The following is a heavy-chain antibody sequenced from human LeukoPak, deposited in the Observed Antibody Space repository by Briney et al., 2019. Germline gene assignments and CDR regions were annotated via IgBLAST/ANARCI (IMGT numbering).Heavy chain of an antibody. CDR3: ATASGGLWSSDDDAFDI. CDR1: GGSISSGGYS. Sequence: SETLSLTCAVSGGSISSGGYSCSWIRQPPGKGQEWIGYIYHSGSTYYNPSLKSRVTISVDRSKNQFSLKLSSVTAADTAVYYCATASGGLWSSDDDAFDIWGQGTMVTVSS. V-gene: IGHV4-30-2*01. D-gene: IGHD5-18*01. J-gene: IGHJ3*02. CDR2: IYHSGST.